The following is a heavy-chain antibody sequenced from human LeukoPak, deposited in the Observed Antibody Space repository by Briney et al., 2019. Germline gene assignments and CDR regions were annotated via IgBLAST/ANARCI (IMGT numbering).Heavy chain of an antibody. J-gene: IGHJ4*02. V-gene: IGHV3-33*06. CDR1: GFTFSSYG. CDR3: AKEHSGYDLGYFDY. D-gene: IGHD5-12*01. Sequence: PGGSLRLSCAASGFTFSSYGMHWVRQAPGKGLEWVAVIWYDGSNKYYADSVKGRFTISRDNSKNTLYLQMNSLGAEDTAVYYCAKEHSGYDLGYFDYWGQGTLVTVS. CDR2: IWYDGSNK.